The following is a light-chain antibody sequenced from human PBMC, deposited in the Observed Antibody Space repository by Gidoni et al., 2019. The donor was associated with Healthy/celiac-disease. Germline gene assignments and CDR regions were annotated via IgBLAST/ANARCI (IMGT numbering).Light chain of an antibody. J-gene: IGKJ1*01. CDR3: QQYNNWPPWT. CDR1: QSVSSN. V-gene: IGKV3-15*01. CDR2: GAS. Sequence: EIVMTQSLAPLSVSPGETATLSCRASQSVSSNLAWYQQKPGQAPRPLIYGASTRPTGIPARFSGGGSGTEFTLTISSLQSEDFAVYYCQQYNNWPPWTFGQXTKVEIK.